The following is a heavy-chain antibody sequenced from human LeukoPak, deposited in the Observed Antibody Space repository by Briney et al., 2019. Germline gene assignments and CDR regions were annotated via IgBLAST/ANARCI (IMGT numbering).Heavy chain of an antibody. CDR3: ARESGSVTSEVDFDY. Sequence: GGSLRLSCAASGFTFSSYWMSWVRQAPGKGLEWVANIKQDGSEKYYVDSVKGRFTISRDDAKNSLYLQMNSLRAEDTAVYYCARESGSVTSEVDFDYWGQGTLVTVSS. J-gene: IGHJ4*02. CDR2: IKQDGSEK. V-gene: IGHV3-7*01. CDR1: GFTFSSYW. D-gene: IGHD4-17*01.